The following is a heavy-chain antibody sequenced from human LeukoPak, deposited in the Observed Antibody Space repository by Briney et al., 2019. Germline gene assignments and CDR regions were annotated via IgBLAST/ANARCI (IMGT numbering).Heavy chain of an antibody. CDR3: TRVNDIYAFDI. J-gene: IGHJ3*02. V-gene: IGHV3-64*01. CDR2: ISSNGGST. D-gene: IGHD3-9*01. CDR1: GFTFSSYA. Sequence: GRSLRLSCAASGFTFSSYAMHWVRQAPGKGLEYVSAISSNGGSTYYANSVKGRFTISRDNSKNTLYLQMGSLRAEDMAVYYCTRVNDIYAFDIWGQGTMVTVSS.